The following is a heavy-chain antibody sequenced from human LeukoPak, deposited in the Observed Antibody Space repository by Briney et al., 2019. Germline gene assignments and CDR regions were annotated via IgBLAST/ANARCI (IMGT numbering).Heavy chain of an antibody. D-gene: IGHD1-26*01. CDR2: GNHGGGT. V-gene: IGHV4-34*01. CDR3: AKNGQSGFSFDP. Sequence: SETLSLTCAVYGGSFNGYYWSWIRQPPGKGLEWIGEGNHGGGTKYNPSLKSRVTISADSSKNQFSLRLSSVTAADTAVYYCAKNGQSGFSFDPWGQGTLVTVFS. J-gene: IGHJ5*02. CDR1: GGSFNGYY.